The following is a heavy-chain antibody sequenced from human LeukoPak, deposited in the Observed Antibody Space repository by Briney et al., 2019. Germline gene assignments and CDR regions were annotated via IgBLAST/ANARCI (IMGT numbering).Heavy chain of an antibody. V-gene: IGHV3-30*18. CDR1: GFTFSSYG. Sequence: PGGSLRLSCAASGFTFSSYGMHWVRQAPGKGLEWVAVISYDGSNKYYADSVKGRFTISRDNSKNTLYLQMNSLRAEDTAVYYCAKEGRIYGSGWYLDYWGQGTLVTVSS. J-gene: IGHJ4*02. CDR2: ISYDGSNK. D-gene: IGHD6-19*01. CDR3: AKEGRIYGSGWYLDY.